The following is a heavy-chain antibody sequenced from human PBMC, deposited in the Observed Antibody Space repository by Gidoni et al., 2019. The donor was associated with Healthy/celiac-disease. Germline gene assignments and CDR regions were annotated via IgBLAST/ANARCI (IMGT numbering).Heavy chain of an antibody. Sequence: EVQLLESGGGLVQPGGSLRLSCASSGFTFSRYAMSWVRQAPGKGLEWVSAISGSGGSTYYADSVKGRCTISRDNSKNTLYLQMNSLRAEDTAVYYCAKEAEKYYDSSGYLGYWGQGTLVTVSS. V-gene: IGHV3-23*01. CDR2: ISGSGGST. CDR3: AKEAEKYYDSSGYLGY. D-gene: IGHD3-22*01. J-gene: IGHJ4*02. CDR1: GFTFSRYA.